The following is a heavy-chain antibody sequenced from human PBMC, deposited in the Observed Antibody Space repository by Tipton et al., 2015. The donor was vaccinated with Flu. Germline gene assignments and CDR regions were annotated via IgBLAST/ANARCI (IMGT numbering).Heavy chain of an antibody. Sequence: SLRLSCAASGFTFNIYAMSWFRQAPGKGLEWISAISSGADSTYHADSVKGRSTISRDNFNNTLFLQMNSLRAEDTAVYYCAKARYGSGGFYYFDYWGQGALVTVSS. D-gene: IGHD3-10*01. CDR1: GFTFNIYA. CDR2: ISSGADST. V-gene: IGHV3-23*01. J-gene: IGHJ4*02. CDR3: AKARYGSGGFYYFDY.